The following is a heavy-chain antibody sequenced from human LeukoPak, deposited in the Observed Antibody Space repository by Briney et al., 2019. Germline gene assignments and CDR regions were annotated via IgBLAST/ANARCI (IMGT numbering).Heavy chain of an antibody. CDR2: MNPNSGNT. D-gene: IGHD3-10*01. J-gene: IGHJ4*02. Sequence: ASVKVSCKASGYTFTSYDINWVRQATGQGLEWMGWMNPNSGNTGYAQKFQGRVTMTEDTSTDTAYMELSSLRSEDTAVYYCATPAYYYGSGSYYFDYWGQGTLVTVSS. CDR1: GYTFTSYD. CDR3: ATPAYYYGSGSYYFDY. V-gene: IGHV1-8*01.